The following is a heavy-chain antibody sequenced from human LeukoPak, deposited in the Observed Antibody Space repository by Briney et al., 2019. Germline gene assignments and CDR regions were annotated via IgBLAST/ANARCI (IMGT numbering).Heavy chain of an antibody. Sequence: AASVKVSCKASGYSFTNYAMNWVRQAPGQCLEWMGWINTNTGNPTYAQGFTGRFVFSLDTSVSTAYLQISSLKAEDTAVYYCARNNADGEGRFSYWGQGTLVTVSS. D-gene: IGHD3-10*01. CDR1: GYSFTNYA. CDR2: INTNTGNP. V-gene: IGHV7-4-1*02. J-gene: IGHJ4*02. CDR3: ARNNADGEGRFSY.